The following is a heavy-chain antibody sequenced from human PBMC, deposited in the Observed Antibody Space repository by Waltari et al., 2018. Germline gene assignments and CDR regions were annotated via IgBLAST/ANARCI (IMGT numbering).Heavy chain of an antibody. CDR3: ARDRGRGIYLDS. V-gene: IGHV4-4*02. Sequence: WWRWVRQPPGKGLVWIGQIHRSGKTHYHPSFESRVTVSIDTSNNQFSLKVASATAADTAVYYCARDRGRGIYLDSWGQGTLVTVSP. D-gene: IGHD1-1*01. CDR1: W. J-gene: IGHJ4*02. CDR2: IHRSGKT.